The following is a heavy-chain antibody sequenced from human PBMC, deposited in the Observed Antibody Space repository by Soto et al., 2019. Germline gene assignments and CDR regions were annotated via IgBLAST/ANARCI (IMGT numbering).Heavy chain of an antibody. CDR3: ARDVGLWFGGLDRYDFDS. Sequence: VQLVESGGGLVQPGGSLRLSCAAYGFTFSTYSMNWVRQAPGKGLEWISYISSSSSTIYYADSVKGRFTISRDNATNSLYLQMNSLRDEDTAVYYCARDVGLWFGGLDRYDFDSWGQGTLVTVSS. J-gene: IGHJ4*02. V-gene: IGHV3-48*02. D-gene: IGHD3-10*01. CDR1: GFTFSTYS. CDR2: ISSSSSTI.